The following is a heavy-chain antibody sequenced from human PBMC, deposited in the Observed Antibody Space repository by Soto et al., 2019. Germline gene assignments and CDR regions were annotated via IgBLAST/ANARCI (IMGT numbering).Heavy chain of an antibody. Sequence: GGSLRLSWAASEFTFSSYAMHWFRQAPGKGLEWVAVISYDGSNKYYADSVKGRFTISRDNSKNTLYLQMNSLRAEDTAVYYCARDRQTYCSGGSCYPPAPGYWGQGTLVTVSS. J-gene: IGHJ4*02. CDR2: ISYDGSNK. D-gene: IGHD2-15*01. CDR1: EFTFSSYA. V-gene: IGHV3-30-3*01. CDR3: ARDRQTYCSGGSCYPPAPGY.